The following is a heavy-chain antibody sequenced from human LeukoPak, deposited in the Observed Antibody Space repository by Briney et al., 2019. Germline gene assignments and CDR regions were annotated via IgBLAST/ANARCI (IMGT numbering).Heavy chain of an antibody. Sequence: PSETLSLTCTVSGGSISSSSYYWGWIRQPPGKGLEWIGSIYYSGSTYYNPSLKSRVTISVDTSKNQFSLKLSSVTAADTAVYYCARRVPYSSSPNYYMDVWGKGTTVTVSS. CDR1: GGSISSSSYY. J-gene: IGHJ6*03. D-gene: IGHD6-13*01. CDR3: ARRVPYSSSPNYYMDV. CDR2: IYYSGST. V-gene: IGHV4-39*07.